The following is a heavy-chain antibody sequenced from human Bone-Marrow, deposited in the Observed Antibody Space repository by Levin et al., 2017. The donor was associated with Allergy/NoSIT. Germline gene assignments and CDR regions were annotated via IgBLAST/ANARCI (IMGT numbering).Heavy chain of an antibody. CDR1: GFTFSSYA. Sequence: GESLKISCAASGFTFSSYAMSWVRQAPGKGLEWVSAISGSGGSTYYADSVKGRFTISRDNSKNTLYLQMNSLRAEDTAVYYCAKELGLLQGDYFDYWGQGTLVTVSS. CDR3: AKELGLLQGDYFDY. V-gene: IGHV3-23*01. CDR2: ISGSGGST. J-gene: IGHJ4*02. D-gene: IGHD1-7*01.